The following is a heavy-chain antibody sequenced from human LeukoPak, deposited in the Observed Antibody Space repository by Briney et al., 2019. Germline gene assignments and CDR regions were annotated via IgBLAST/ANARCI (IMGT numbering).Heavy chain of an antibody. CDR1: GFTFSSYW. Sequence: GGSLRLSCAASGFTFSSYWMHWVRQGPGKGLEWVSHMNSDGSRTSYADSVKGRFTISRDNAKNTLYLQMNSLRDEDTAVYYCARFIAAPYYFDYWGRGTLVTVSS. CDR3: ARFIAAPYYFDY. CDR2: MNSDGSRT. D-gene: IGHD6-13*01. J-gene: IGHJ4*02. V-gene: IGHV3-74*01.